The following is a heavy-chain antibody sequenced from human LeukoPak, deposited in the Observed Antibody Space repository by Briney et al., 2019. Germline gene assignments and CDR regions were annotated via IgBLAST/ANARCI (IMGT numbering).Heavy chain of an antibody. Sequence: GGSLRLSCAASGFTFSTYSMNWVRQAPGKGLEWVSYISSSSSTIYYADSVKGRFTISRDNAKNSLYLQMNSLRDEDTAVYYCALVTTVTYHYWGQRTLVTVSS. CDR1: GFTFSTYS. V-gene: IGHV3-48*02. CDR3: ALVTTVTYHY. J-gene: IGHJ4*02. D-gene: IGHD4-17*01. CDR2: ISSSSSTI.